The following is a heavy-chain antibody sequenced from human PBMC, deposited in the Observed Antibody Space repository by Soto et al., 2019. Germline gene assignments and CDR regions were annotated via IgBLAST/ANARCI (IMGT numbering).Heavy chain of an antibody. CDR1: GFTFSSYG. V-gene: IGHV3-30*18. Sequence: QVQLVESGGGVVQPGRSLRLSCAASGFTFSSYGMHWVRQAPGKGLEWVAVISYDGSNKYYADSVKGRFTISRDNSKNTLYLQMNSLRAEDTAVYYCAKDLDYDILTGYSLYYYYYGMDVWGQGTTVTVSS. CDR2: ISYDGSNK. J-gene: IGHJ6*02. CDR3: AKDLDYDILTGYSLYYYYYGMDV. D-gene: IGHD3-9*01.